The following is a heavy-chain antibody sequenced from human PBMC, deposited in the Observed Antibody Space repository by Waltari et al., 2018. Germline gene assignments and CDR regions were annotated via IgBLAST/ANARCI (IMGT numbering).Heavy chain of an antibody. V-gene: IGHV3-23*01. Sequence: EVQLLESGGGLVQPGGSLRLSCAASGFTFRRYAMRGVRQAPGKGLEWVTAIRGSGGSTYYTDAVKGRFTSSRDNSKNTLYLQMNSLRAEDTAVYYCAKWKATTADYYGMDVWGQGTTVTVSS. CDR3: AKWKATTADYYGMDV. J-gene: IGHJ6*02. CDR1: GFTFRRYA. D-gene: IGHD5-12*01. CDR2: IRGSGGST.